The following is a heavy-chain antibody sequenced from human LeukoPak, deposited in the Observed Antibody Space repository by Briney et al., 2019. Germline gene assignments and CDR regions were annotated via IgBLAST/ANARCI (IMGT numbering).Heavy chain of an antibody. CDR1: GGSISSGDYY. CDR3: AREWTTRIRFLGNYFDY. CDR2: IYYSGST. V-gene: IGHV4-30-4*08. J-gene: IGHJ4*02. D-gene: IGHD1-1*01. Sequence: PSETLSLTCTVSGGSISSGDYYWSWIRQPPGKGLEWIGYIYYSGSTYYNPSLKSRLTISVDTSKNQFSLKLSSVTAADTAVYYCAREWTTRIRFLGNYFDYWGQGTLVTVSS.